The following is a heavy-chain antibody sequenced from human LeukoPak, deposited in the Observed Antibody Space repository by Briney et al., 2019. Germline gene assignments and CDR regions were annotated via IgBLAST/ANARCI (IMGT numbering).Heavy chain of an antibody. CDR3: AKAPRWSIAARPGIDY. J-gene: IGHJ4*02. Sequence: GGSLRLSCAASGFTFSSYAMSWVRQAPGKGLELVSAISGSGGSTYYADSVKGRFTISRDNSKNTLYLQMNSLRAEDTAVYYCAKAPRWSIAARPGIDYWGQGTLVTVSS. CDR2: ISGSGGST. V-gene: IGHV3-23*01. CDR1: GFTFSSYA. D-gene: IGHD6-6*01.